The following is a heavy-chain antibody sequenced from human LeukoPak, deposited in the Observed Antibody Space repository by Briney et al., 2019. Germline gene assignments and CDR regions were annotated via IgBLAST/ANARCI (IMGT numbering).Heavy chain of an antibody. V-gene: IGHV5-51*01. Sequence: GESLKFSCKGSGYSFTNYWIGWVRQMPGKGLEWMGIIYPADSDTRYSPSFQGQVTISVDKSITTAYLRWSSLKASDTAMYYCARQGDGYINNYFDPWGQGTLVTVSS. CDR3: ARQGDGYINNYFDP. CDR1: GYSFTNYW. J-gene: IGHJ5*02. CDR2: IYPADSDT. D-gene: IGHD5-24*01.